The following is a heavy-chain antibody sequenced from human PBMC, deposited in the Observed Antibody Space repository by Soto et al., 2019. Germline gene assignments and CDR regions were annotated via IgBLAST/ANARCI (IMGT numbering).Heavy chain of an antibody. CDR1: GYTFTTNG. V-gene: IGHV1-18*01. CDR3: ADNLIPILRGVTST. CDR2: ISPYNGNT. D-gene: IGHD3-10*01. J-gene: IGHJ5*02. Sequence: QVPLVQSGAEVKKPGASVKVSCKASGYTFTTNGISWVRQAPGQGLEWMAWISPYNGNTNYAQKLQGRVTLTTDTSSSTAHMELRSLRSDDTAVYYCADNLIPILRGVTSTWCQGTLVTVSS.